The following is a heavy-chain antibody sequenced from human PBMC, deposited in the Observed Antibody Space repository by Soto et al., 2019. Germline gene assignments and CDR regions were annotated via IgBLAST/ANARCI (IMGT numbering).Heavy chain of an antibody. CDR3: ARCSTSVYYYYYGMDV. Sequence: PSETLSLTCAVYGGSFSGYYWSWIRQPPGKGLEWIGEINHSGSTNYNPSLKSRVTISVATSKNQFSLKLSSVTAADTAVYYCARCSTSVYYYYYGMDVWGQGTTVTVSS. J-gene: IGHJ6*02. CDR1: GGSFSGYY. CDR2: INHSGST. D-gene: IGHD2-2*01. V-gene: IGHV4-34*01.